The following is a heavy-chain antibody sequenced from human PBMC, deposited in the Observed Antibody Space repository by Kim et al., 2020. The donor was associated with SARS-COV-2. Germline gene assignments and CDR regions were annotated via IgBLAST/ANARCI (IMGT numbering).Heavy chain of an antibody. CDR1: GFTFGDYA. J-gene: IGHJ4*01. CDR2: IRSKPNGGTT. V-gene: IGHV3-49*03. CDR3: SRTVGATTEEFDY. Sequence: GGSLRLSCTASGFTFGDYAMNWFRQATGKGLEWVGFIRSKPNGGTTGYAASVKGRFIISRDASKRLAYLQINSLKTDDTAVYYCSRTVGATTEEFDYWC. D-gene: IGHD1-26*01.